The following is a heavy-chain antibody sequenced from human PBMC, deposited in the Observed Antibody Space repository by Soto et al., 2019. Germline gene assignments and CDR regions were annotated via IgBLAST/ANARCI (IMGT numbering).Heavy chain of an antibody. Sequence: QLQLVQSGTEVKEPGSSVKVSCKASGGTFSTSSFVWVRQGPGQGLEWMGGIIPIFTRTNFAQKFQGRVTFSADEATRTTYMELRSLTSYDTAIYYCARDVVRSTAGDSWGQGTLVTVSS. D-gene: IGHD2-15*01. CDR1: GGTFSTSS. CDR3: ARDVVRSTAGDS. CDR2: IIPIFTRT. V-gene: IGHV1-69*01. J-gene: IGHJ4*02.